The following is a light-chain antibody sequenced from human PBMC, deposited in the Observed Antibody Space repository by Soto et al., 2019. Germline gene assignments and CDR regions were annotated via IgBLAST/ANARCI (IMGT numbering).Light chain of an antibody. V-gene: IGLV2-14*01. CDR1: SSDVGGYNY. CDR2: DVS. CDR3: TSYTSSSTLEV. Sequence: QSVLTQPASVSGSPGQAITISCTGTSSDVGGYNYVSWYQQHPGKAPKLMIYDVSYRPSGVSNRFSGSKSGNTASLTISGLQAEEEADYYCTSYTSSSTLEVFGGGTKLTVL. J-gene: IGLJ2*01.